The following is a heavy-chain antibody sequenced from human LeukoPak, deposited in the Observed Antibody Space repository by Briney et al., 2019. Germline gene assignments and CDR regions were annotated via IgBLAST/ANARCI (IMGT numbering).Heavy chain of an antibody. CDR2: STNKASSYTT. Sequence: GGSLRLSCAASGFTLSDVYVDWVRQAPGKGLEWVGRSTNKASSYTTNYAASAKGRFTISRDDSKNSLNLQMDSLKTEDTAVYYCARASASLVTSAGIDWGQGTLVTVSS. V-gene: IGHV3-72*01. CDR3: ARASASLVTSAGID. CDR1: GFTLSDVY. J-gene: IGHJ4*02. D-gene: IGHD6-13*01.